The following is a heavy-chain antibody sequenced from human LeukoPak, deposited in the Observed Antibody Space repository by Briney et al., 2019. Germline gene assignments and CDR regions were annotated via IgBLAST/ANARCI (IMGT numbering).Heavy chain of an antibody. CDR3: ARSEPYDYVWGSYRYNWFDP. Sequence: GESLKISCKGSGYSFTNYWIGWVRQMPGKGLEWMGIIYPGDSDTRYSPSFQGQVTISADKSISTAYLQWSSLKASDTAMYYCARSEPYDYVWGSYRYNWFDPWGQGTLVTVSS. V-gene: IGHV5-51*01. J-gene: IGHJ5*02. D-gene: IGHD3-16*02. CDR2: IYPGDSDT. CDR1: GYSFTNYW.